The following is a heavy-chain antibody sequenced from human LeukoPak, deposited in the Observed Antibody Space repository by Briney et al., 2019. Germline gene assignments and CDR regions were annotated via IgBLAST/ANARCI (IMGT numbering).Heavy chain of an antibody. J-gene: IGHJ3*02. CDR2: TYYSGST. D-gene: IGHD5-24*01. Sequence: PSETLSLTCAVYGGSFSGYYWSWIRQPPGKGLEWIGSTYYSGSTYCNPSLKSRVTISVDTSKNQFSLKLSSVTAADTAVYYCARELLGDGYTPYDAFDIWGQGTMVTVSS. CDR3: ARELLGDGYTPYDAFDI. V-gene: IGHV4-34*01. CDR1: GGSFSGYY.